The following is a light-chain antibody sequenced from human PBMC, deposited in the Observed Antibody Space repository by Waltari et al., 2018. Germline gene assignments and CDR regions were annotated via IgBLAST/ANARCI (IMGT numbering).Light chain of an antibody. J-gene: IGLJ3*02. CDR1: SSDVGGYNF. CDR3: SSYSSTNTVV. CDR2: DVT. Sequence: QSALTQPASVSGSPGQSVTIPCTGTSSDVGGYNFAPWYQQHPGRAPKLMIYDVTHRPSGVSTRFSGSKSGDTASLTISGLQAADEAEYYCSSYSSTNTVVFGGGTQLTV. V-gene: IGLV2-14*03.